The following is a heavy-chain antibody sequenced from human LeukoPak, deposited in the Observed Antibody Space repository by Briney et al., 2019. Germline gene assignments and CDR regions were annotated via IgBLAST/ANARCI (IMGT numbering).Heavy chain of an antibody. V-gene: IGHV4-59*01. CDR3: ARSTVNHLDY. CDR1: GGSISSYY. J-gene: IGHJ4*02. CDR2: IYYSGST. Sequence: KPSETLSLTCTVSGGSISSYYWSWIRQPPGKGLEWIGYIYYSGSTNYNPSLKSRVTISVDTSKNQFSLKLSSVTAADTAVYYCARSTVNHLDYWGQGTLVTVSS. D-gene: IGHD1-14*01.